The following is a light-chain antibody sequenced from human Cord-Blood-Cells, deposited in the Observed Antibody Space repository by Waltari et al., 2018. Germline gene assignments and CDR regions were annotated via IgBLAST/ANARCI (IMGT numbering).Light chain of an antibody. J-gene: IGKJ1*01. V-gene: IGKV1-5*01. Sequence: DIQMTQSPSTLSASEGDRVTITCRASQSISSWLAWYQQKPGKAPKLLIYDAYSLESGVPSRFSGSGSGTEFTLTISSLQPDDFATYYCQQYNSYSGTFGQGTKVEIK. CDR2: DAY. CDR1: QSISSW. CDR3: QQYNSYSGT.